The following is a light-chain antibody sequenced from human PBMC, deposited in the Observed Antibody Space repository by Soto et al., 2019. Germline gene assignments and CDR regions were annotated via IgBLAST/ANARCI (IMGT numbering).Light chain of an antibody. CDR1: SSDVGGYNY. CDR3: SSYTSSSTLVV. CDR2: EVS. Sequence: QSALTQPASVSGSPGQSITISCTGTSSDVGGYNYVSWYQQHPGKAPKFMIYEVSNRPSGVSNRFSGSKSGNTASLTISGLQAEDEADYYCSSYTSSSTLVVFGGETNVTVL. J-gene: IGLJ2*01. V-gene: IGLV2-14*01.